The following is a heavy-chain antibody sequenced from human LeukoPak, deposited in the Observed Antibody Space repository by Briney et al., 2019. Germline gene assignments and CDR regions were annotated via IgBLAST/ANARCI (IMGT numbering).Heavy chain of an antibody. CDR1: GFTFSTYW. CDR2: IKQDGSKR. Sequence: PGGSLRLSCSASGFTFSTYWMSWVRQAPGKGLEWVANIKQDGSKRNYVDSVKGRFTISRDNAKNSLYLQMNSLKAEDTAVYYCARVGGTDAYDIWGQGTMVTVSS. J-gene: IGHJ3*02. V-gene: IGHV3-7*03. D-gene: IGHD1-26*01. CDR3: ARVGGTDAYDI.